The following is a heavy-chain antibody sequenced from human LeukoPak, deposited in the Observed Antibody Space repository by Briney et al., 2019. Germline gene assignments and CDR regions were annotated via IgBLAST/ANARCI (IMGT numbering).Heavy chain of an antibody. CDR1: GGSISSGGYS. CDR3: ARAGLTGQFDY. Sequence: KASETLSLTCAVSGGSISSGGYSWSWIRQPPGKGLEWIGYIYHSGSTYYNPSLKSRVTISVDRSKNQFSLKLSSVTAADTAVYYCARAGLTGQFDYWGQGTLVTVSS. D-gene: IGHD1-20*01. J-gene: IGHJ4*02. V-gene: IGHV4-30-2*01. CDR2: IYHSGST.